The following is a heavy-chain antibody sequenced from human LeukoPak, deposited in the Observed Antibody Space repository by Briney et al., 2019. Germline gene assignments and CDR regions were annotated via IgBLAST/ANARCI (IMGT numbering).Heavy chain of an antibody. J-gene: IGHJ4*02. Sequence: SETLSLTCAVSGYSISSGYYWGWVRQPPGKGLEWTGSIYHSGSTYYNPSLKSRVTIPVDTSKNRFSLKLSSVTAADTAVYYCARQRSGWSFDYWGQGTLVTVSS. CDR1: GYSISSGYY. CDR3: ARQRSGWSFDY. V-gene: IGHV4-38-2*01. CDR2: IYHSGST. D-gene: IGHD6-19*01.